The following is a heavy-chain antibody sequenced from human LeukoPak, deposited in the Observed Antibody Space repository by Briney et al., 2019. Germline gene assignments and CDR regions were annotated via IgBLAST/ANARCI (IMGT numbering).Heavy chain of an antibody. Sequence: GASVKVSCKASGYTFTSYGISWVRQAPGQGLEWMGWISAYNGNTNYAQKFQGRVTITADKSTSTAYMELSSLRSEDTAVYYCARGPQGATYAYWGQGTLVTVSS. D-gene: IGHD1-26*01. CDR2: ISAYNGNT. CDR1: GYTFTSYG. CDR3: ARGPQGATYAY. J-gene: IGHJ4*02. V-gene: IGHV1-18*01.